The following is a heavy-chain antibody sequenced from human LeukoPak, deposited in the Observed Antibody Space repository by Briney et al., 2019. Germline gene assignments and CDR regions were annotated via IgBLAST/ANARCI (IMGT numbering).Heavy chain of an antibody. J-gene: IGHJ6*02. CDR1: GFTFSSYW. V-gene: IGHV3-7*04. CDR2: IKQDKSEE. CDR3: VRGMDV. Sequence: GGSLRLSCAASGFTFSSYWISWVRQAPGKGLEWVANIKQDKSEEYYVDSVRGRFTISRDNAKNSQYLQMNSLRVEDTAVYYCVRGMDVWGQGTTVTVSS.